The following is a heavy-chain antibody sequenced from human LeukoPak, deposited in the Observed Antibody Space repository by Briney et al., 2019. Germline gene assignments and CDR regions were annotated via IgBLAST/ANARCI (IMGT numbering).Heavy chain of an antibody. Sequence: PSETLSLTCAVSGYSISSGYYWGWIRQPPGKGRGWIGSIYHSGSTYYNPSLKSRVTISVDTSKNQFSLKLSSVTAADTAVYYCVIVVVPDAFDIWGQGTMVTVSS. V-gene: IGHV4-38-2*01. CDR1: GYSISSGYY. D-gene: IGHD2-2*01. J-gene: IGHJ3*02. CDR2: IYHSGST. CDR3: VIVVVPDAFDI.